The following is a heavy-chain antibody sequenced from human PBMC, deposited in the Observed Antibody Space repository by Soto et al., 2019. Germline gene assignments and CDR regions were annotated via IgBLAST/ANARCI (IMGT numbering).Heavy chain of an antibody. D-gene: IGHD3-10*01. Sequence: GGSLRLSCAASGFTFSNAWMSWVRQAPGKGLEWVGRIKSKTDGGTTDYAAPVKGRFTISRDDSKNTLYLQMNSLKTEDTAVYYCTTEGYGSGSYYFDYWGQGTLVTVSS. J-gene: IGHJ4*02. CDR3: TTEGYGSGSYYFDY. CDR2: IKSKTDGGTT. V-gene: IGHV3-15*01. CDR1: GFTFSNAW.